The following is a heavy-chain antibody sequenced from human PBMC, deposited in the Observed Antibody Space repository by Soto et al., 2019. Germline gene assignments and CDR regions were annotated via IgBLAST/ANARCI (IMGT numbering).Heavy chain of an antibody. CDR3: ARPPRETIFGVVINSPLDY. CDR1: GFTFSSYA. V-gene: IGHV3-30-3*01. D-gene: IGHD3-3*01. CDR2: ISYDGSNK. Sequence: GGSLRLSCAASGFTFSSYAMHWVRQAPGKGLEWVAVISYDGSNKYYADSVKGRFTISRDNSKNTLYLQMNSLRAEDTAVYYCARPPRETIFGVVINSPLDYWGQGTLVTVSS. J-gene: IGHJ4*02.